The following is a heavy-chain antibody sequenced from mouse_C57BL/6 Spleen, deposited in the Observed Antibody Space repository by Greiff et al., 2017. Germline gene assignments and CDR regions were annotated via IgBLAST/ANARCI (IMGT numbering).Heavy chain of an antibody. V-gene: IGHV1-20*01. D-gene: IGHD1-1*01. CDR3: ARSYYFGSSYYSAMDY. CDR1: GYSFTGYF. J-gene: IGHJ4*01. CDR2: INPYNGDT. Sequence: EVQLQESGPELVKPGDSVKISCKASGYSFTGYFMNWVMQSHGKSLEWIGRINPYNGDTFYNQKFKGKATLTVDKSSSTAHMELRSLTSEDSAVYYCARSYYFGSSYYSAMDYWGQGTSVTVSS.